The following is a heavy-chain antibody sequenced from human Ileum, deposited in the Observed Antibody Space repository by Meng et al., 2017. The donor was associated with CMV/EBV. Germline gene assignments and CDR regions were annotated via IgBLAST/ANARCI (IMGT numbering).Heavy chain of an antibody. CDR3: ARGKVDFDY. CDR2: ISSSSSTI. V-gene: IGHV3-48*04. CDR1: GFTFSSYS. J-gene: IGHJ4*02. Sequence: GESLKISCAASGFTFSSYSMNWVRQAPGKGLEWVSYISSSSSTIYYADSVKGRFTISIDNAKNSLYLQMNSLRAEDTAVYYCARGKVDFDYWGKGTLVTVSS.